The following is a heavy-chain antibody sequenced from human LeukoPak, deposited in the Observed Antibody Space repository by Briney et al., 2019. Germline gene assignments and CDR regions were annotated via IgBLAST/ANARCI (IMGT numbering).Heavy chain of an antibody. J-gene: IGHJ6*02. CDR3: ARDPERIGVADYGMDV. Sequence: PGGSLRLSCAASGFTFSSYSMNWVRQAPGKWLEWVSSISSSSSYIYYADSVKGRFTISRDNAKISLYLQMNSLRAEDTAGYYCARDPERIGVADYGMDVWGQGTTVTVSS. CDR2: ISSSSSYI. V-gene: IGHV3-21*01. CDR1: GFTFSSYS. D-gene: IGHD6-19*01.